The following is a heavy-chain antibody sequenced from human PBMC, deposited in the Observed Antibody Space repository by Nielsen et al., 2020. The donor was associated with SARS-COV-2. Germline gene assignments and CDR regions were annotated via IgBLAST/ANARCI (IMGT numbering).Heavy chain of an antibody. V-gene: IGHV4-39*01. CDR3: ARLGLLRLYVDY. D-gene: IGHD1-7*01. CDR1: GGSISSSSYY. J-gene: IGHJ4*02. CDR2: IYYSGST. Sequence: SETLSLTCTVSGGSISSSSYYWGWIRQPPGKGLEWIGSIYYSGSTYYNPSLKSRVTISVDTSKNQFSLKLSSVTAADTAVYYCARLGLLRLYVDYWGQGTLVTVSS.